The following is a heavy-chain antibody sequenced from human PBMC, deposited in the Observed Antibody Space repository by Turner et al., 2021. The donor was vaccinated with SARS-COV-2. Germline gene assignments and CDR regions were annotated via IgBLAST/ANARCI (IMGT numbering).Heavy chain of an antibody. D-gene: IGHD4-17*01. J-gene: IGHJ4*02. Sequence: QVRLEESGGGVVQPGRSLRLSCAAYGFTFITYGMHWVRQSPGKGLVWVAVIWYDGSDKYYADSVKGRFTISRDNSKNTLYLQMNNLRAEDTAVYYCARSTVTTPPDYWGQGTLVTVSS. CDR1: GFTFITYG. CDR2: IWYDGSDK. CDR3: ARSTVTTPPDY. V-gene: IGHV3-33*01.